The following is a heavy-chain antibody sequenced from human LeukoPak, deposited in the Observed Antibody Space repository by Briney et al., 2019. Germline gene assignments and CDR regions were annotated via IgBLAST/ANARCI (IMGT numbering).Heavy chain of an antibody. Sequence: PGGSLRLSCAASGFTFSDYYMSWIRQAPGKGLEWVAVIWYDGSNKYYADSVKGRFTISRDNSKNTLYLQMNSLRAEDTAVYYCARDAIVVVPAAYNWFDPWGQGTLVTVSS. J-gene: IGHJ5*02. CDR2: IWYDGSNK. V-gene: IGHV3-33*08. D-gene: IGHD2-2*01. CDR3: ARDAIVVVPAAYNWFDP. CDR1: GFTFSDYY.